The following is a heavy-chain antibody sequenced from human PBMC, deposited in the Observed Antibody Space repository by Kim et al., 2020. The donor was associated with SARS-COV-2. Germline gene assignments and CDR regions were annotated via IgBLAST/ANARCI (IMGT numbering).Heavy chain of an antibody. V-gene: IGHV4-59*01. CDR1: GGSISSYY. CDR3: ARGRGRSNRRSYYYHYMD. D-gene: IGHD3-3*01. J-gene: IGHJ6*03. Sequence: SETLSLTCTVSGGSISSYYWSWIRQPPGKGLEWIGYIYYSGSTNYNPSLKSRVTISVDTSKNQFSLKLSSVTAADTAVYYCARGRGRSNRRSYYYHYMD. CDR2: IYYSGST.